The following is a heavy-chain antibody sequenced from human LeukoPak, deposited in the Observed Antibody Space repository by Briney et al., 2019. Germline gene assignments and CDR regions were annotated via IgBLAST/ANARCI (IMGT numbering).Heavy chain of an antibody. CDR3: ARYQQGVAAFDI. Sequence: PGGSLRLSCAASGFTFSSYDMHWVRQATGKGLEWVSAIGTAGDTYYPGSVKGRFTISRENAKNSLYLQMNSLRAGDTAVYYCARYQQGVAAFDIWGQGTMVTVSS. D-gene: IGHD2-2*01. CDR2: IGTAGDT. J-gene: IGHJ3*02. V-gene: IGHV3-13*01. CDR1: GFTFSSYD.